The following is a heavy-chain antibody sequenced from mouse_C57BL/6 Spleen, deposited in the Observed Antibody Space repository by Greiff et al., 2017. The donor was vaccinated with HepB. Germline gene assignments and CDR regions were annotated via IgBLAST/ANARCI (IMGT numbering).Heavy chain of an antibody. CDR3: ARRGSSSYYFDY. D-gene: IGHD1-1*01. J-gene: IGHJ2*01. CDR2: IDPSDSYT. V-gene: IGHV1-69*01. Sequence: QVQLKQPGAELVMPGASVKLSCKASGYTFTSYWMHWVKQRPGQGLEWIGEIDPSDSYTNYNQKFKGKSTLTVDKSSSTAYMQLSSLTSEDSAVYYCARRGSSSYYFDYWGQGTTLTVSS. CDR1: GYTFTSYW.